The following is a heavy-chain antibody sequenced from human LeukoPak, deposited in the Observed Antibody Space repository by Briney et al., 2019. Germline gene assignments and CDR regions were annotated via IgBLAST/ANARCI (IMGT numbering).Heavy chain of an antibody. CDR1: GFTFNNYA. J-gene: IGHJ6*02. CDR2: IKQDGSEK. Sequence: PGGSLRLSCAASGFTFNNYAIHWVRQAPGKGLEWVANIKQDGSEKYYVDSVKGRFTISRDNAKNSLYLQMNSLRAEDTAVYYCARDLYGGHYYGMDVWGQGTTVTVSS. CDR3: ARDLYGGHYYGMDV. V-gene: IGHV3-7*01. D-gene: IGHD4-23*01.